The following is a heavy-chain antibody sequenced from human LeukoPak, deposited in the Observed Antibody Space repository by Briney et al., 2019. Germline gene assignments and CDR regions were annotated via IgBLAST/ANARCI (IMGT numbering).Heavy chain of an antibody. CDR2: IYSGGST. CDR1: GFTFSSYS. CDR3: AREVDTAMGFDY. V-gene: IGHV3-66*01. Sequence: GGSLRLSCAASGFTFSSYSMNWVRQAPGKGLEWVSVIYSGGSTYYADSVKGRFTISRDNSKNTLYLQMNSLRAEDTAVYYCAREVDTAMGFDYWGQGTLVTVSS. D-gene: IGHD5-18*01. J-gene: IGHJ4*02.